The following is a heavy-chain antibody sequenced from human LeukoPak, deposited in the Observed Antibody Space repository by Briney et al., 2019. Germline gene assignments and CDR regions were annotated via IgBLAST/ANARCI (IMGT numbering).Heavy chain of an antibody. V-gene: IGHV1-69*10. Sequence: SVKVSCKDSGGTFSSYTISWVRQAPGQGLEWMGGIIPIFGIANYAQKFQGRVTITADKSTSTAYLELSSLRSEDTAVYYCARDVVDSGYSLFDYWVRGTLVTVSS. J-gene: IGHJ4*02. CDR3: ARDVVDSGYSLFDY. CDR2: IIPIFGIA. D-gene: IGHD5-12*01. CDR1: GGTFSSYT.